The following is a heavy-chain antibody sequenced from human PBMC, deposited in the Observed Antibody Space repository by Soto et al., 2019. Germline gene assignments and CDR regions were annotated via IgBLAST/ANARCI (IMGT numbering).Heavy chain of an antibody. J-gene: IGHJ6*02. Sequence: PGESLKISCKGSGYSFTSYWIGWVRQMPGKGLEWMGIIYPGDSDTRYSPSFQGQVTISADKSISTAYLQWSSLKASDTAMYYCARFDCSGGSCYPEDYYYYGMDVWGQGTTVTVSS. CDR1: GYSFTSYW. D-gene: IGHD2-15*01. V-gene: IGHV5-51*01. CDR3: ARFDCSGGSCYPEDYYYYGMDV. CDR2: IYPGDSDT.